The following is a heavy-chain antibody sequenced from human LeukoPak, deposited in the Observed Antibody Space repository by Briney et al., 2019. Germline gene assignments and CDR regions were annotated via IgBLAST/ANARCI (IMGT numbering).Heavy chain of an antibody. Sequence: GGSLRLSCAASGFTFNSHAMHWVRQAPGKGLEGVAVIWYDGSNKYYADSVKGRFTISRDNSKNTLYLQMNSLRAEDTAVYYCASQYCSSTSCYFMYFQHWGQGTLVTVSS. D-gene: IGHD2-2*01. V-gene: IGHV3-33*01. CDR1: GFTFNSHA. CDR2: IWYDGSNK. CDR3: ASQYCSSTSCYFMYFQH. J-gene: IGHJ1*01.